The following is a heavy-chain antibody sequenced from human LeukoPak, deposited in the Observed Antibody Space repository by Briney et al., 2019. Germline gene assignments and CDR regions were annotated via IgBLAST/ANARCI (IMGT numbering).Heavy chain of an antibody. V-gene: IGHV1-18*01. J-gene: IGHJ6*03. CDR2: ISAYNGNT. D-gene: IGHD3-3*01. Sequence: ASVKVSCKASGYTFTSYGISWVRQAPGQGLEWMGWISAYNGNTNYAQKLQGRVTMTTDTSTSTAYMELRSLRSDDTAVYYCARSPMYYDFWSGYRYYYYYYMDVWGKGTTVTVSS. CDR3: ARSPMYYDFWSGYRYYYYYYMDV. CDR1: GYTFTSYG.